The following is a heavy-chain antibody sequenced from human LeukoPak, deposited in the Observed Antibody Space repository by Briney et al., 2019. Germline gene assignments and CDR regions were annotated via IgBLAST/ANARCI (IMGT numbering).Heavy chain of an antibody. CDR1: GFTFSNAW. CDR3: TTLGGGWDYFDF. Sequence: GGSLRLSCAASGFTFSNAWMTWVRQVPGKGLEWVGRIKRKSDGGTTDYAAPVKGRFTISRDDSKNMLYLQMNNLKTEDTSVYYCTTLGGGWDYFDFWGQGTLVTVSS. V-gene: IGHV3-15*01. J-gene: IGHJ4*02. CDR2: IKRKSDGGTT. D-gene: IGHD6-19*01.